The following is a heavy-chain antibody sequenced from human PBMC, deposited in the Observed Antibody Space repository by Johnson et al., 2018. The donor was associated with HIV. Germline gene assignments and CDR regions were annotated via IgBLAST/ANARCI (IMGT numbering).Heavy chain of an antibody. CDR2: ISYDGSNK. Sequence: QVQLVESGGGVVKPGGSLRLSCAASGFTFSDYYMSWIRQAPGKGLEWVAVISYDGSNKYYADSVKGRFTISRDNSKNTLYLQMNSLRAEDTAVYYCARDRGAGHAFDIWGQGTMVTVSS. CDR1: GFTFSDYY. V-gene: IGHV3-30-3*01. CDR3: ARDRGAGHAFDI. D-gene: IGHD3-10*01. J-gene: IGHJ3*02.